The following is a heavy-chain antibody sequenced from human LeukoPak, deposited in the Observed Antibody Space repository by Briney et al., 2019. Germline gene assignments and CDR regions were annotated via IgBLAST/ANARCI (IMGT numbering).Heavy chain of an antibody. CDR3: ARQDATTTPGGYFDY. D-gene: IGHD4-17*01. J-gene: IGHJ4*02. CDR2: ISGGSDST. Sequence: GGSLRLSCAASGFIFSSYAMSWVRQAPGQGLEWVSAISGGSDSTFYADSVKGRFTISRDNSKNTLYLQMNSLRAEDTAVYYCARQDATTTPGGYFDYWGQGTLVTVSS. CDR1: GFIFSSYA. V-gene: IGHV3-23*01.